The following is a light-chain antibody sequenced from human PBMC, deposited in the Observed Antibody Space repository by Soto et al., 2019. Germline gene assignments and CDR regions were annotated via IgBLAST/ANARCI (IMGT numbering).Light chain of an antibody. Sequence: QSVLTQPASVSGSPGQSITISCTGTSSDVGGFNYVSWYQQHPGKAPKLLIFDVYSRPSGISNRFSGSKSGSTASLTISGLQAEEEAXYYCSSYTTTSSYVFGDALKVTLL. V-gene: IGLV2-14*01. CDR3: SSYTTTSSYV. CDR1: SSDVGGFNY. J-gene: IGLJ1*01. CDR2: DVY.